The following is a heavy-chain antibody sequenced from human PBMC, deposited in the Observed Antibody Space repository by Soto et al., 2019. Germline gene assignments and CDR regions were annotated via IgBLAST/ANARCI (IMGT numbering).Heavy chain of an antibody. CDR2: ISSSGSTI. D-gene: IGHD3-3*01. CDR1: GFTFSDYY. Sequence: GGSLRLSCAASGFTFSDYYMSWIRQAPGKGLEWVSYISSSGSTIYYADSVKGRFTISRDKAKNSLYLQMNSLRAEDTAVYYCARNGDFGVVITYRGMDVWGQGTTVTVSS. J-gene: IGHJ6*02. V-gene: IGHV3-11*01. CDR3: ARNGDFGVVITYRGMDV.